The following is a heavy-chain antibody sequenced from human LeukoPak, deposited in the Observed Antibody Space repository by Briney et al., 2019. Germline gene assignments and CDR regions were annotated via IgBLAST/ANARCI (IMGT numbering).Heavy chain of an antibody. CDR3: ARGLRGAARPSRHYYYYYMDV. D-gene: IGHD6-6*01. V-gene: IGHV1-8*01. Sequence: GASVKVSCKASGYTFTSYDINWVRQATGQGLEWMGWMNPNSGNTGYAQKFQGRVTMTRNTSISTAYMELSSLRSEDTAVYYCARGLRGAARPSRHYYYYYMDVWGKGTTVTVSS. CDR2: MNPNSGNT. J-gene: IGHJ6*03. CDR1: GYTFTSYD.